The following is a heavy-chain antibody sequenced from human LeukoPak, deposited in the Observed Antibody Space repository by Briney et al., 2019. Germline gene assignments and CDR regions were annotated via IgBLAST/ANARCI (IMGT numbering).Heavy chain of an antibody. J-gene: IGHJ4*02. D-gene: IGHD4/OR15-4a*01. CDR2: IRNSGGTT. Sequence: GGSLRLSCAASGFTFSNYAMTWVRQAPGKGLEWVSYIRNSGGTTYYADSVKGRFTISRDNSKNTVYLQMHGLRAEDTAVYYCARDVLNMAIPSWGRPLDCWGQGTLVTVSS. CDR1: GFTFSNYA. CDR3: ARDVLNMAIPSWGRPLDC. V-gene: IGHV3-23*01.